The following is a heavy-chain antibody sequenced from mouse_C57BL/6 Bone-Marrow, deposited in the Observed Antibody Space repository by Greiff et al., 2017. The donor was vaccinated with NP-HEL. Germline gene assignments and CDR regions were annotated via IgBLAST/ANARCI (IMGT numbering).Heavy chain of an antibody. CDR2: IDPSDSYT. V-gene: IGHV1-69*01. D-gene: IGHD2-4*01. Sequence: QVQLQQPGAELVMPGASVKLSCKASGYTFTSYWMHWVKQRPGQGLEWIGEIDPSDSYTNYNQKFKGKSTLTVDKSSSTAYMQLSSLTSEDSAVYYCARNRDYDEGYYFDYWGQGTTLTVSS. CDR1: GYTFTSYW. J-gene: IGHJ2*01. CDR3: ARNRDYDEGYYFDY.